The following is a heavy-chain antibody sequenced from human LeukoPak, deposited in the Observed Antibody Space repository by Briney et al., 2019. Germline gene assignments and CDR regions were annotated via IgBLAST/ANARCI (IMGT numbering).Heavy chain of an antibody. CDR3: ARGGYSSSWSFDY. CDR2: ISAYNGNT. Sequence: ASVNVSCKASVYTFTSYGISWVRPAPGQGLQWMGWISAYNGNTNHAQKLQGRVTMTTDTSTSTAYMELKSLRSDDTAVYYCARGGYSSSWSFDYWGQGTLVTVSS. D-gene: IGHD6-13*01. V-gene: IGHV1-18*01. J-gene: IGHJ4*02. CDR1: VYTFTSYG.